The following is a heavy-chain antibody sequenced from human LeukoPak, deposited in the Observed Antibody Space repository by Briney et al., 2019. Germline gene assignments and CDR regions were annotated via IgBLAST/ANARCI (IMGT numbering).Heavy chain of an antibody. V-gene: IGHV3-66*01. J-gene: IGHJ4*02. CDR1: GFTVTTNS. Sequence: GGSLRLSRAVSGFTVTTNSMSCVRQAPGKGLKWVSVIYSGGSTYYADSVKGRFTISRDYSKNTLYLQMNSLRAEDTALYYCARDPGGWGNFDYWGQGTLVTVSS. D-gene: IGHD6-19*01. CDR3: ARDPGGWGNFDY. CDR2: IYSGGST.